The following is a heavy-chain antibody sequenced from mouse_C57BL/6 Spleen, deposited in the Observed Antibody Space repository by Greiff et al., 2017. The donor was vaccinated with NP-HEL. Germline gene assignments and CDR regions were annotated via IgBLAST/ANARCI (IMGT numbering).Heavy chain of an antibody. D-gene: IGHD2-12*01. J-gene: IGHJ4*01. CDR1: GFNIKDYY. CDR3: TTGRRIPYAMDY. Sequence: EVQLQQSGAELVRPGASVKLSCTASGFNIKDYYMHWVKQRPEQGLEWIGRIDPENGDTEYAPKFQGKATMTADTSSNTAYLQLSSLTPEDTAVYYCTTGRRIPYAMDYWGQGTSVTVSS. CDR2: IDPENGDT. V-gene: IGHV14-1*01.